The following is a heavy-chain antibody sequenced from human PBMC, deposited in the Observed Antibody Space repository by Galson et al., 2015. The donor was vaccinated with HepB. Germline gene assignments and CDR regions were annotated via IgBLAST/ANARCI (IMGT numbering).Heavy chain of an antibody. CDR2: VSYDGSNK. CDR1: GFRFSSYA. J-gene: IGHJ4*02. V-gene: IGHV3-30*04. CDR3: ARLFRIAVAGPLLY. D-gene: IGHD6-19*01. Sequence: SLRLSCAASGFRFSSYAMHWVRQAPGKGLEWVAVVSYDGSNKHYADSVKGRFTISRENSKNTLYLQMNSLRAEDTAVYYCARLFRIAVAGPLLYWGQGTPVTVSS.